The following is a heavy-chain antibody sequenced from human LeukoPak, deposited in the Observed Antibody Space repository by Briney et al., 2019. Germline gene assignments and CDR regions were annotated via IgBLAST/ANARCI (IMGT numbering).Heavy chain of an antibody. J-gene: IGHJ4*02. CDR2: IYPGDSDT. Sequence: GGSLKISRKGSGYSFTSYWGGWVRQKPGKGLEGMGIIYPGDSDTRYSPSFQGQVTISADRSISTAYLQWNNLQASDTAMYYCARQVGSYLYYFDNWGQGTLVTVSS. CDR3: ARQVGSYLYYFDN. CDR1: GYSFTSYW. D-gene: IGHD1-26*01. V-gene: IGHV5-51*01.